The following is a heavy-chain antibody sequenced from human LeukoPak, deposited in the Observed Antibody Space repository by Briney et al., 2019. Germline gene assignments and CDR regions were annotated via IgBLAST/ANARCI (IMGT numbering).Heavy chain of an antibody. CDR1: GFTFSAYN. D-gene: IGHD4-17*01. CDR2: ISSSSATI. CDR3: ARVRPTVTTGAFDI. V-gene: IGHV3-48*01. J-gene: IGHJ3*02. Sequence: PGGSLRLSCEGSGFTFSAYNMNWVRQAPGKGLKSISYISSSSATIFYADSVKGRFTISRDNSKNTLFLQMNSLRAEDTAVYYCARVRPTVTTGAFDIWGQGTMVTVSS.